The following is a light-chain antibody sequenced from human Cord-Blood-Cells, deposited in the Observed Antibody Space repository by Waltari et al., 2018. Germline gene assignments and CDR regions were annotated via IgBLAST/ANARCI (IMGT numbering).Light chain of an antibody. CDR3: QKYNSAPFT. CDR1: QGISNY. Sequence: DIQMTQSPSSLFASVGARVIITCRASQGISNYLAWYQQKPEKVPKLLIYAASTLQSAVPSRFSGSGSGTDYTLTISSLQPEDVATYYCQKYNSAPFTFGPGTKVDIK. CDR2: AAS. V-gene: IGKV1-27*01. J-gene: IGKJ3*01.